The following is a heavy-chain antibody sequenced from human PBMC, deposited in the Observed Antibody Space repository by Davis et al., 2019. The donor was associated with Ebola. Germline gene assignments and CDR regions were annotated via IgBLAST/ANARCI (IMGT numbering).Heavy chain of an antibody. CDR2: ISWNSGSI. V-gene: IGHV3-9*01. D-gene: IGHD5-24*01. J-gene: IGHJ4*02. CDR3: AKDSGDGYNSGYFDY. Sequence: SLKISCAASGFTFDDYAMHWVRQAPGKGLEWVSGISWNSGSIGYADSVKGRFTISRDNAKNSLYLQMNSLRAEDTALYYCAKDSGDGYNSGYFDYWGQGTLVTVSS. CDR1: GFTFDDYA.